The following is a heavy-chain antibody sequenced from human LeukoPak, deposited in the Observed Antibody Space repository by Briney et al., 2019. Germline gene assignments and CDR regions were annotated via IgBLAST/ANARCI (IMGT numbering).Heavy chain of an antibody. V-gene: IGHV6-1*01. Sequence: SQTLSLTCAISGDSVSNNSAAWNWIRQSPSRGLEWLGRTYYRSKWYNDYAVSVKSRVTIDPDTSKNQFSLQLNSVTPDDTAVYYCARVRYYYDSSGEGTFDIWGQGTMVTVSS. CDR2: TYYRSKWYN. CDR1: GDSVSNNSAA. CDR3: ARVRYYYDSSGEGTFDI. D-gene: IGHD3-22*01. J-gene: IGHJ3*02.